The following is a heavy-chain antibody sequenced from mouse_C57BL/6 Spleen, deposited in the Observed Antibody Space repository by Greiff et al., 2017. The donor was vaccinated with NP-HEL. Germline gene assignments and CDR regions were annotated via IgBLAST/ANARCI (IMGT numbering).Heavy chain of an antibody. J-gene: IGHJ4*01. CDR3: TRTSDYYGSSPYAMDY. CDR2: IDPETGGT. D-gene: IGHD1-1*01. V-gene: IGHV1-15*01. CDR1: GYTFTDYE. Sequence: QVQLQQSGAELVRPGASVTLSCKASGYTFTDYEMHWVKQTPVHGLEWIGAIDPETGGTAYNQKFKGKAILTADKSSSTAYMELRSLTSEDSAVYYCTRTSDYYGSSPYAMDYWGQGTSVTVSS.